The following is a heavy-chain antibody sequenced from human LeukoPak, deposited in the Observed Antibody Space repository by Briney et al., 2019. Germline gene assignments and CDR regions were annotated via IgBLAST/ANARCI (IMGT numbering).Heavy chain of an antibody. D-gene: IGHD3-10*01. CDR3: ARGREVLLWFGELGYYFDY. CDR1: GFTFSSYG. CDR2: ISYDGSNK. J-gene: IGHJ4*02. V-gene: IGHV3-30*03. Sequence: PGGSLRLSCAASGFTFSSYGMHWVRQAPGKGLEWVAVISYDGSNKYYADSVKGRFTISRDNSKNTLYLQMNSLRAEDTAVYYCARGREVLLWFGELGYYFDYWGQGTLVTVSS.